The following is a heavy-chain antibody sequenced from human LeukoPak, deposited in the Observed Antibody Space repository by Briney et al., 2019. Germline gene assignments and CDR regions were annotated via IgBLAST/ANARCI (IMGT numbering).Heavy chain of an antibody. D-gene: IGHD2-15*01. V-gene: IGHV3-33*01. CDR1: GFTFSSYG. J-gene: IGHJ3*02. Sequence: GGSLRLSCAAPGFTFSSYGIHWVRQAPGKGLEWVAFIWYDGSNKYYADSVKGRFTISRDNSKNTLYLQMNGLRAEDTAVYYCASGRYCSGGSCYDAFDIWGQGTMVTVFS. CDR2: IWYDGSNK. CDR3: ASGRYCSGGSCYDAFDI.